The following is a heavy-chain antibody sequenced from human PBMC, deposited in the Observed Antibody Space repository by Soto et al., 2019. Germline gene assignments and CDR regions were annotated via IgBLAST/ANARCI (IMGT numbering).Heavy chain of an antibody. D-gene: IGHD3-3*01. CDR2: IYPGDSDT. CDR1: GYSFTSYW. Sequence: GESLKISCKGSGYSFTSYWIGWVRQMPGKGLEWMGIIYPGDSDTRYSPSFQGQVTISADKSISTAYLQWSSLKASDTAMYYCARYTADFWSGYYVGYWGQGTLVTVSS. V-gene: IGHV5-51*01. J-gene: IGHJ4*02. CDR3: ARYTADFWSGYYVGY.